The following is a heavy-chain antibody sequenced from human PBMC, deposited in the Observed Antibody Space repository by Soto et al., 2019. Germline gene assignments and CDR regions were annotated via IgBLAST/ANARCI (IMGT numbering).Heavy chain of an antibody. Sequence: QGQLVQSGAEVKKPGASVKVSCTASGNTFTNFGVTWVRQAPGQGLEWMGWISAYTDDPNYAQKFQGRVTMTIDPSTSTVYLDLRSLTSDDTAVYYVARVIPGGEAWFDPWGHGTLVTVSS. CDR1: GNTFTNFG. J-gene: IGHJ5*02. CDR2: ISAYTDDP. D-gene: IGHD2-2*01. V-gene: IGHV1-18*01. CDR3: ARVIPGGEAWFDP.